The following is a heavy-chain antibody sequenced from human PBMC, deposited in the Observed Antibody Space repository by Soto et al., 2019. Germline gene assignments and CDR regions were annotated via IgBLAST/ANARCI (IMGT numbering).Heavy chain of an antibody. CDR3: EIWYRSEPYGMDV. D-gene: IGHD6-19*01. Sequence: GGSLRLSCAASGFTFSSYGMHWVRQAPGKGLEWVAVISYDGSNKYYADSVKGRFTISRDNSKNTLYLQMNSLRAEDTAVYYCEIWYRSEPYGMDVWGQGTTVTVSS. V-gene: IGHV3-30*03. CDR1: GFTFSSYG. J-gene: IGHJ6*02. CDR2: ISYDGSNK.